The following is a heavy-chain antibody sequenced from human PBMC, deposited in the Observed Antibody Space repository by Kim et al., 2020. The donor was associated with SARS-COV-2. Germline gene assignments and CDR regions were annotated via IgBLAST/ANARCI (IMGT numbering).Heavy chain of an antibody. CDR1: GFNFGDYA. CDR2: ITANTYGGAI. CDR3: TFDRYCGGDCYLGF. Sequence: GGSLRLSCTASGFNFGDYAMAWFRQAPGKGLEWISFITANTYGGAIEYAASVKGRFTISRDDSKSIGYLQMNSLKAEDTAVYYCTFDRYCGGDCYLGFWGQGTLVTVSS. D-gene: IGHD2-21*02. J-gene: IGHJ4*02. V-gene: IGHV3-49*03.